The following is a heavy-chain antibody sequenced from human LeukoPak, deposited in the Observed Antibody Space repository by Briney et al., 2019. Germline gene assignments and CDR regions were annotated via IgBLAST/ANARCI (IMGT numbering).Heavy chain of an antibody. D-gene: IGHD5-12*01. CDR3: ASSGRGYSGYDSGFDY. Sequence: PVKVSCKASGGTFSSYAISWVRQAPGQGLEWMGGIIPIFGTANYAQKFQGRVTITTDESTSTAYMELSSLRSEDTAVYYCASSGRGYSGYDSGFDYWGQGTLVTVSS. J-gene: IGHJ4*02. CDR1: GGTFSSYA. V-gene: IGHV1-69*05. CDR2: IIPIFGTA.